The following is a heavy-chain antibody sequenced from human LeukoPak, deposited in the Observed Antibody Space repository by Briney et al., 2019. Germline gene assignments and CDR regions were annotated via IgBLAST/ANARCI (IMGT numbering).Heavy chain of an antibody. CDR2: TYYRSTWNN. Sequence: SQTLSLTCAISGDSVSSNSVTWNWVRQSQARGLEWLGRTYYRSTWNNDYAESVGGRITVNPDTSKNQFSLHLNSVTPEDTAVYYCARRLTQYDCFDPWGQGSLVTVSS. V-gene: IGHV6-1*01. CDR3: ARRLTQYDCFDP. D-gene: IGHD2-15*01. J-gene: IGHJ5*02. CDR1: GDSVSSNSVT.